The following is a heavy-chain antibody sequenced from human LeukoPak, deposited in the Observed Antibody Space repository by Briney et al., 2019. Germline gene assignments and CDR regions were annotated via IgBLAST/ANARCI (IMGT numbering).Heavy chain of an antibody. Sequence: SETLSLTCTVSGGSISTNSYSWGCIRQPPGKGLEWIGTIYYSGITYYNPSLKSRVTISVGTSKKQFSLKLSSVTAADTAVYYCARRAYDSGPFFDYWGQGTLVTVSS. D-gene: IGHD6-19*01. J-gene: IGHJ4*02. CDR1: GGSISTNSYS. CDR2: IYYSGIT. V-gene: IGHV4-39*01. CDR3: ARRAYDSGPFFDY.